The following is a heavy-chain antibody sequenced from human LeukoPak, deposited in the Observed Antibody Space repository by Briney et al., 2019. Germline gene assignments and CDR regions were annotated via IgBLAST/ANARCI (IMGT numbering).Heavy chain of an antibody. CDR2: ISSSSSYI. Sequence: PGGSLRLSCAASGSTFSSYSMNWVRQAPGKGLEWVSSISSSSSYIYYADSVKGRFTISRDNAKNSLYLQMNSLRAEDTAVYYCARAPYGDNGYTAEVADYWGQGTLVTVSS. D-gene: IGHD3-16*01. J-gene: IGHJ4*02. CDR3: ARAPYGDNGYTAEVADY. V-gene: IGHV3-21*04. CDR1: GSTFSSYS.